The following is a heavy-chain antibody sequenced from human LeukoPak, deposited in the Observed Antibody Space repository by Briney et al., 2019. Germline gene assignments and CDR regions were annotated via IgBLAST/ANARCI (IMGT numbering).Heavy chain of an antibody. CDR1: GGSFSGYY. J-gene: IGHJ4*02. CDR3: AGRRKAAAFEFDY. CDR2: INHSGST. D-gene: IGHD6-13*01. Sequence: SETLSFTCAVYGGSFSGYYWSWIRQPPGKGLEWIGEINHSGSTNYNPSLKSRVTISVDTSKNQFSLKLSSVTAADTAVYYCAGRRKAAAFEFDYWGQGTLVTVSS. V-gene: IGHV4-34*01.